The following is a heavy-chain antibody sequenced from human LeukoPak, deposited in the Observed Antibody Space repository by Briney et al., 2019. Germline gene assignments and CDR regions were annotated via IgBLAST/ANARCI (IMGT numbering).Heavy chain of an antibody. V-gene: IGHV3-7*03. Sequence: GGSLRLSCAASEFTFSSYAMSWVRQAPGKGLEWVASINHNGNVNYYVDSVKGRFTISRDNAKNSLYLQMSNLRAEDTAVYFCARGGGLDVWGQGATVTVSS. CDR1: EFTFSSYA. CDR3: ARGGGLDV. D-gene: IGHD3-16*01. J-gene: IGHJ6*02. CDR2: INHNGNVN.